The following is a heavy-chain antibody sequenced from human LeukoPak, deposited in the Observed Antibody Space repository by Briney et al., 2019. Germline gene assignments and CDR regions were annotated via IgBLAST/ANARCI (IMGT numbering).Heavy chain of an antibody. D-gene: IGHD6-19*01. CDR1: GYTFSLYF. Sequence: GASVKVSCKASGYTFSLYFIHWVRQAPGQGLEWMGIITPSGGATSYAQKFQGRVTMTRDTSTSTVYMELSSLRSEDTAVYYCARASESGWREFDYWGQGTLVTVSS. V-gene: IGHV1-46*01. J-gene: IGHJ4*02. CDR3: ARASESGWREFDY. CDR2: ITPSGGAT.